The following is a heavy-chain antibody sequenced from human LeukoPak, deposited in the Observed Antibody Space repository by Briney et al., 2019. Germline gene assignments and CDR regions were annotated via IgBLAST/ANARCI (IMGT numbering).Heavy chain of an antibody. D-gene: IGHD4-23*01. V-gene: IGHV1-46*01. Sequence: ASVKVSCKASGYTFTSYYTHWVRQAPGQGLEWMGIINPSGGSTSYAQKFQGRVTMTRDTSTSTVYMDLSSLRSEDTAVYYCARDSHKAPTTVVTPLSYGMDVWGQGTTVTVSS. J-gene: IGHJ6*02. CDR1: GYTFTSYY. CDR2: INPSGGST. CDR3: ARDSHKAPTTVVTPLSYGMDV.